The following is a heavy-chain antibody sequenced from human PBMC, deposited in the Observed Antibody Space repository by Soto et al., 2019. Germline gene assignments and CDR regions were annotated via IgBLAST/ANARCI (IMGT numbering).Heavy chain of an antibody. CDR2: INRDGRST. J-gene: IGHJ4*02. V-gene: IGHV3-74*01. Sequence: EVPLVESGGGLVQTGGSLRLSCAASGFSSSSYWMHWVRQPPGRGLMWVARINRDGRSTSYAESVKGRFTISRDNAKSTLYLQMNTLTAEDTALYYCLRSVSNHYGFFDSWGQGTLVAVSS. CDR1: GFSSSSYW. CDR3: LRSVSNHYGFFDS. D-gene: IGHD3-10*01.